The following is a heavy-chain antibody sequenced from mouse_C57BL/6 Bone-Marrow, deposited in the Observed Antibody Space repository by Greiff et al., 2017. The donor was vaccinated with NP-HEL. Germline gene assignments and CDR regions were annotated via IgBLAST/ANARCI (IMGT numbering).Heavy chain of an antibody. V-gene: IGHV5-12*01. CDR1: GFTFSDYY. J-gene: IGHJ4*01. CDR3: ARHPTY. Sequence: EVQGVESGGGLVQPGGSLKLSCAASGFTFSDYYMYWVRQTPEKRLEWVAYISNGGGSTYYPDTVKGRFTISRDNAKNTLYLQMSRLKSEDTAMYYCARHPTYWGQGTSVTVSS. CDR2: ISNGGGST.